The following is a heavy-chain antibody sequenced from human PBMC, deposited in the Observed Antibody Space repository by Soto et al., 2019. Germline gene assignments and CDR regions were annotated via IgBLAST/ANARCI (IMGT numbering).Heavy chain of an antibody. Sequence: PSETLSLTCTVAGGFISSYYWTWIRQPPGKGLEWIAYVYYTGSATYNPSLKSRVTMSVDTSNNQFSLKLTFVTAADTAVYYCARRGYYYDSSGYPSVWYWGQGTLVTVSS. CDR2: VYYTGSA. V-gene: IGHV4-59*08. CDR1: GGFISSYY. CDR3: ARRGYYYDSSGYPSVWY. D-gene: IGHD3-22*01. J-gene: IGHJ4*02.